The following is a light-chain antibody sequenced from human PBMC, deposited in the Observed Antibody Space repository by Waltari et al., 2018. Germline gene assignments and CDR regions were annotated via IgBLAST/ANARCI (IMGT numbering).Light chain of an antibody. CDR3: QQFDNLVYT. CDR2: DAS. Sequence: DIQMTQSPSSLSASVGDRVTITGQASHDISNYLNWDQQKPGKAPTLLIYDASNLETGVPSRFSGSGSGTDFSFTISSLQPEDIATYYCQQFDNLVYTFGQGTKLEIK. J-gene: IGKJ2*01. CDR1: HDISNY. V-gene: IGKV1-33*01.